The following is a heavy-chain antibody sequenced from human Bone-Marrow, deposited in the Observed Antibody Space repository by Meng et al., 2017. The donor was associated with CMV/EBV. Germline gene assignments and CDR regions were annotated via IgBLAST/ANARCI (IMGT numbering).Heavy chain of an antibody. V-gene: IGHV3-53*05. CDR2: IYSGGST. CDR3: AKDKDFVWFDP. D-gene: IGHD2-15*01. CDR1: GFTVSSNY. J-gene: IGHJ5*02. Sequence: GESLKISCAASGFTVSSNYMSWVRQAPGKGLEWVSVIYSGGSTYYADSVKGRFTISRDNSKNTLYLQMNSLRAEDTAVYYCAKDKDFVWFDPWGQGTLVTVSS.